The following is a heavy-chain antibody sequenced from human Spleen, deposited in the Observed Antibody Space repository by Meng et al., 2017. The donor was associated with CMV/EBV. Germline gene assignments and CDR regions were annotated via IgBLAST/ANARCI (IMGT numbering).Heavy chain of an antibody. D-gene: IGHD2-2*02. V-gene: IGHV3-23*03. CDR1: GCTFSTYT. J-gene: IGHJ4*02. CDR3: ARSQYPLDY. Sequence: LRLYCAAAGCTFSTYTLSWVRQAPGRGMEWVSLVYSGPTTTYYADPVKGRFTVSRDNSKNTVYLHMNSLRAEDTAVYYCARSQYPLDYWGQGTLVTVSS. CDR2: VYSGPTTT.